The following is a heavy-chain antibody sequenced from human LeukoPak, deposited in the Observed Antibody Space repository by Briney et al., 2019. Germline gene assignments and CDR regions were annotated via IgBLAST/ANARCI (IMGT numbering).Heavy chain of an antibody. CDR3: ARDLATAATTDRAFDI. Sequence: SETLSLTCTVSGGSISSYYWSWVRQPPGKGLEWIGYIYYSGSTNYNPSLKNRVTISVDTSKNQFSLKLSSVTAADTAVYYCARDLATAATTDRAFDIWGPGTMVTVSS. CDR2: IYYSGST. D-gene: IGHD6-13*01. CDR1: GGSISSYY. V-gene: IGHV4-59*01. J-gene: IGHJ3*02.